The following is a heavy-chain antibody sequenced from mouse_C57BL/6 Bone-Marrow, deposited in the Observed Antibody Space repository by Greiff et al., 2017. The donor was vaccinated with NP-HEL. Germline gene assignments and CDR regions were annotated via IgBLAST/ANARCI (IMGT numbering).Heavy chain of an antibody. CDR1: GFTFSSYA. J-gene: IGHJ4*01. D-gene: IGHD3-3*01. CDR2: ISDGGSYT. V-gene: IGHV5-4*03. Sequence: DVMLVESGGGLVKPGGSLKLSCAASGFTFSSYAMSWVRQTPEKRLEWVATISDGGSYTYYPDNVKGRFTSSRDNAKNNLYLQMSHLKSEDTAMYYCARGRAFMDYWGQGTSVTVSS. CDR3: ARGRAFMDY.